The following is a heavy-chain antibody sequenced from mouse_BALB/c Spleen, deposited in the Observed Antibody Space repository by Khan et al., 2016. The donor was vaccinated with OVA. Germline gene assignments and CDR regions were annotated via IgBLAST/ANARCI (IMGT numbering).Heavy chain of an antibody. V-gene: IGHV5-6-5*01. CDR2: ISSGGST. CDR1: GFTFSSYA. J-gene: IGHJ4*01. Sequence: EVMLVESGGGLVKPGGSLKLSCAASGFTFSSYAMSWVRQTPEKRLKWVASISSGGSTYYPDTVKGRFTISRDDARNSLYLQMSSLRSEDTAMYYCTRLVDYWGQGTSVTVSS. CDR3: TRLVDY.